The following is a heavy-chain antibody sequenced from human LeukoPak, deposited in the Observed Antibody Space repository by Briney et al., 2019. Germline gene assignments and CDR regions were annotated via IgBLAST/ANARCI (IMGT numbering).Heavy chain of an antibody. Sequence: GGSLRLSCAASGFTFSSYGMTWVRQAPGKGLEWVSRINSDGSSTSYADSVKGRFTISRDNAKNTLYLQMNSLRAEDTAVYYCARDTVTNYYYYMDVWGKGTTVTVSS. CDR2: INSDGSST. CDR3: ARDTVTNYYYYMDV. D-gene: IGHD4-17*01. J-gene: IGHJ6*03. V-gene: IGHV3-74*01. CDR1: GFTFSSYG.